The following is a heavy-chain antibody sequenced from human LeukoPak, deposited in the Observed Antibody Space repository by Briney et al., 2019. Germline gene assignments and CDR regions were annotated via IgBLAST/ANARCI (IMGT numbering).Heavy chain of an antibody. D-gene: IGHD4-17*01. CDR3: AKEPLRAYGDYGY. Sequence: GRSLRLSCAASGFTFSSYAMHWVRQAPGKGLEWVAVISYDGSNKYYADSVKGRFTISRDNSKNTLYLQMNSLRGEDTAVYYCAKEPLRAYGDYGYWGQGTLVTVS. J-gene: IGHJ4*02. CDR1: GFTFSSYA. CDR2: ISYDGSNK. V-gene: IGHV3-30-3*01.